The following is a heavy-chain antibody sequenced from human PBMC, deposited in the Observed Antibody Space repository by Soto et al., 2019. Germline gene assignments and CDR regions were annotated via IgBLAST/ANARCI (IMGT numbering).Heavy chain of an antibody. D-gene: IGHD3-16*01. CDR1: GGSISSYY. V-gene: IGHV4-59*01. J-gene: IGHJ4*02. Sequence: SETLSLTCTVSGGSISSYYWSWIRQSPGMGLEWIGYIYYSGISNYNPSLKSRVTISVDTSKNQLSLKLSSVTAADTAVYYCGRDLGGESRFDYWGQGTLVTVSS. CDR3: GRDLGGESRFDY. CDR2: IYYSGIS.